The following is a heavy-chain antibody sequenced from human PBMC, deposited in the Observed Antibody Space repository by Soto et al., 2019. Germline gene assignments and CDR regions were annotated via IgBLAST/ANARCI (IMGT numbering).Heavy chain of an antibody. Sequence: PSETLSLTCTVSGCNIRSGDYYWSWIRQPPGKGLEWIGYIYYSGSTYYNPSLKSRVTISVDTSKNQFSLKLSSVTAADTAVYYCARDVVVATIFDYWGQGTLVTVSS. V-gene: IGHV4-30-4*01. CDR3: ARDVVVATIFDY. D-gene: IGHD5-12*01. CDR1: GCNIRSGDYY. CDR2: IYYSGST. J-gene: IGHJ4*02.